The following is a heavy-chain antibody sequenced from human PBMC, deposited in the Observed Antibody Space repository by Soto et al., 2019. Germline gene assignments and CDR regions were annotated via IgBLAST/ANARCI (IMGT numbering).Heavy chain of an antibody. CDR1: GYTFTSYA. Sequence: ASVKVSFKASGYTFTSYAMHWVRQAPGQRLEWMGWINAGNGNTKYSQKFQGRVTITRDTSASTAYMELSSLRSEDTAVYYCARDIGATSGPFDYWDRGTLVTVSS. CDR2: INAGNGNT. CDR3: ARDIGATSGPFDY. D-gene: IGHD5-12*01. J-gene: IGHJ4*02. V-gene: IGHV1-3*01.